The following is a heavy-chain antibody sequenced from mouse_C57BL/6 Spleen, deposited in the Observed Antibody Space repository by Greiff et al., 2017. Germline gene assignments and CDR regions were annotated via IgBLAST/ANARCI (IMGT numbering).Heavy chain of an antibody. CDR2: IDPENGDT. CDR1: GFNIKDDY. Sequence: EVQLQQSGAELVRPGASVKLSCTASGFNIKDDYMHWVKQRPEQGLEWIGWIDPENGDTEYASKFQGKATITADPASNTAYLQLSSLTSEDTAVYYCTTGYYYGSSYGYWGQGTTLTVSS. D-gene: IGHD1-1*01. CDR3: TTGYYYGSSYGY. J-gene: IGHJ2*01. V-gene: IGHV14-4*01.